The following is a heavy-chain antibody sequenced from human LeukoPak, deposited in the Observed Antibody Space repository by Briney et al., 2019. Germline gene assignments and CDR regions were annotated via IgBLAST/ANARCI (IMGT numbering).Heavy chain of an antibody. V-gene: IGHV3-7*01. CDR2: IKQDGSEK. CDR1: GFTFSSYW. Sequence: PGGSLRLSCAASGFTFSSYWMSWVRQAPGKGLEWVANIKQDGSEKYYVDFVKGRFTISRDNAKNSLYLQMNSLRAEDTAVYYCARDRGSSWYRPEDYWGQGTLVTVSS. D-gene: IGHD6-13*01. CDR3: ARDRGSSWYRPEDY. J-gene: IGHJ4*02.